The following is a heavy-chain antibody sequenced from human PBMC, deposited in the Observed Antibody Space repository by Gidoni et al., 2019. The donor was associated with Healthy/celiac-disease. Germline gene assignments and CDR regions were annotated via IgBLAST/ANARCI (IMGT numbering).Heavy chain of an antibody. V-gene: IGHV4-34*01. CDR3: ARTRRGGSYFVTVSRYFDY. CDR2: INHSGST. D-gene: IGHD1-26*01. J-gene: IGHJ4*02. CDR1: GGSFSGYY. Sequence: QVPLPQWGAGLLKPSETLSLTCAVYGGSFSGYYWSWIRQPPGKGLEWIGEINHSGSTNYNPSLRSRDTISVDTSKNQFSLKLSSVTAADTAVYYCARTRRGGSYFVTVSRYFDYWGQGTLVTVSS.